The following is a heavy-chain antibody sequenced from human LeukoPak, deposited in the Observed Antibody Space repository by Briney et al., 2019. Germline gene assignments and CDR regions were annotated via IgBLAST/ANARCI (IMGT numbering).Heavy chain of an antibody. J-gene: IGHJ4*02. CDR1: GGSISSYY. V-gene: IGHV4-59*01. D-gene: IGHD6-19*01. CDR3: ARDAVAGIDY. CDR2: IYYSGST. Sequence: SETPPLTCTVSGGSISSYYWSWIRQPPGKGLEWIGYIYYSGSTNYNPSLKSRVTISVDTSKNQFSLKLSSVTAADTAVYYCARDAVAGIDYWGQGTLVTVSS.